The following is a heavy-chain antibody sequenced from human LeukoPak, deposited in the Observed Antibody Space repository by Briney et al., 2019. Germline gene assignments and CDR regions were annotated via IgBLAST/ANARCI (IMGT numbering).Heavy chain of an antibody. D-gene: IGHD1-26*01. CDR1: GGSISSYY. J-gene: IGHJ4*02. CDR3: ARRHSGNYRYYFDY. Sequence: SETLSLTCTVSGGSISSYYWSWIRQPPGKGLEWIGYIYYSGSTNYNPSLKSRVTISVDTSKNQFSLKLSSVTAADTAVYYCARRHSGNYRYYFDYWGQGSLVTVSS. CDR2: IYYSGST. V-gene: IGHV4-59*08.